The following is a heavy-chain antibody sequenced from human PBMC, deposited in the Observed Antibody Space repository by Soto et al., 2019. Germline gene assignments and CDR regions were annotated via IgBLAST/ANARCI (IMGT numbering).Heavy chain of an antibody. CDR1: GYTFSNQW. D-gene: IGHD6-13*01. V-gene: IGHV5-51*01. J-gene: IGHJ4*02. CDR3: APHHRIRYWVW. Sequence: LGEALKISCQGSGYTFSNQWIAWVRQMPGKGLEWMGLTHPGNSEGMYVAAIEVQVTLSVDKSVKTVFLQWRRLKPSDSALYYCAPHHRIRYWVWWGQGTLVT. CDR2: THPGNSEG.